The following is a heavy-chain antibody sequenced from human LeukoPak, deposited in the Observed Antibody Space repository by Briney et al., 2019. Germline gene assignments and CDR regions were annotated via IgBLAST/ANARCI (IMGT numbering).Heavy chain of an antibody. CDR1: GFDFSTSS. V-gene: IGHV3-48*04. CDR3: AKDINYGDHGGLDY. Sequence: PGGSLRLSCAASGFDFSTSSMNWVRQAPGKGLEWISYISSSSRTIFDADSVEGRFTISRDNAKNSLYLQMNSPRAEDTALYYCAKDINYGDHGGLDYWGQGTLVTVSS. CDR2: ISSSSRTI. J-gene: IGHJ4*02. D-gene: IGHD4-17*01.